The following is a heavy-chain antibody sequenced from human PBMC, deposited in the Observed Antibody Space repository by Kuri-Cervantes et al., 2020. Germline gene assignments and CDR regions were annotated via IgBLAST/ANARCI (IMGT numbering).Heavy chain of an antibody. CDR3: ARERGTTMTKDDAFDI. CDR1: GFTFSNSW. D-gene: IGHD4-11*01. J-gene: IGHJ3*02. Sequence: GESLKISCAASGFTFSNSWMHWVRQPPGRGLEWVASIYFDGSNSYHAESVKDRFTISRDNSKNILYLQMNSLRVDDAAAYYCARERGTTMTKDDAFDIWGQGTMVTVSS. CDR2: IYFDGSNS. V-gene: IGHV3-30-3*01.